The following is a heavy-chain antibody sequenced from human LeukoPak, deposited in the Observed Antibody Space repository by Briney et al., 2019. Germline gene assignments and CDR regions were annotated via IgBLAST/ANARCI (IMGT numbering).Heavy chain of an antibody. Sequence: SETLSLTCIVSGGSITSDYWSWIRQPPGKGLEWTGYIYYSGSTNYNPSLKSRVTISVDTSKNHFSLKLSSVTAADTAVYYCARAYDSLARFDYWGQGTLVTVSS. D-gene: IGHD3-22*01. CDR2: IYYSGST. CDR3: ARAYDSLARFDY. V-gene: IGHV4-59*01. J-gene: IGHJ4*02. CDR1: GGSITSDY.